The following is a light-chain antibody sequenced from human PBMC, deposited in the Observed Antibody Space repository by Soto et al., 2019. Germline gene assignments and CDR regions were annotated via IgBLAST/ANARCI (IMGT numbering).Light chain of an antibody. Sequence: DITMTQSPSTLSASVGDRVTITCRASQSISRWLACYQQKPGKAAKLLIFDASILESGVLSRFSGSASGTEITLTITSLQPDEFATYYCQHYNSNPWTFGQGTKVEIK. J-gene: IGKJ1*01. CDR1: QSISRW. CDR3: QHYNSNPWT. V-gene: IGKV1-5*01. CDR2: DAS.